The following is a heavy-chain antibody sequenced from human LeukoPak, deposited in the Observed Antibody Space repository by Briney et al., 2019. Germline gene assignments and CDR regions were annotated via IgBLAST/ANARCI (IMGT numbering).Heavy chain of an antibody. J-gene: IGHJ2*01. CDR1: GGSISRYD. CDR3: GISESGYWYFDL. V-gene: IGHV4-4*07. Sequence: SETLSLTCTVSGGSISRYDWSWIRQPARKGLEWIGRFYTTGSTNYNPSLKSRVTMSVDTSKNQFSLRLSSVTAADTAVYYCGISESGYWYFDLWGRGTLVTVSS. D-gene: IGHD1-14*01. CDR2: FYTTGST.